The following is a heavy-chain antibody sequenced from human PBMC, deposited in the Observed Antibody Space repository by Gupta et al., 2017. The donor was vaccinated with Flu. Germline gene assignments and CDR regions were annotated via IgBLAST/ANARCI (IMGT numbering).Heavy chain of an antibody. CDR3: ARGIVGAKRPIFDY. J-gene: IGHJ4*02. CDR1: GFTFSSYS. Sequence: EVQLVESGGGLVQPGGSLRLSCAASGFTFSSYSMNWVRQAPGKGLEWVSYISSSSSTIYYADSVKGRFTISRDNAKNSLYLQMNSLRDEDTAVYYCARGIVGAKRPIFDYWGQGTLVTVSS. CDR2: ISSSSSTI. D-gene: IGHD1-26*01. V-gene: IGHV3-48*02.